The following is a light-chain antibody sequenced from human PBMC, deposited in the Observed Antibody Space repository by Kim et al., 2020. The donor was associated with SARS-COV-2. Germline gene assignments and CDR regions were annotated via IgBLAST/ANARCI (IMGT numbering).Light chain of an antibody. Sequence: LSHGERATLSCRASQSIKNNLVWYQQKPGQAPRLLIDGASSRATGIPARFSGSGSGTEFTLTISSLQPEDFAVYYCQQRNNWPLTFGGGTKVDIK. CDR1: QSIKNN. V-gene: IGKV3D-15*01. CDR2: GAS. J-gene: IGKJ4*01. CDR3: QQRNNWPLT.